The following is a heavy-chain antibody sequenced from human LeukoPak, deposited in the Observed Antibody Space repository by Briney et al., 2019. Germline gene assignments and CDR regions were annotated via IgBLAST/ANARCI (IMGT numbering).Heavy chain of an antibody. D-gene: IGHD2-2*01. CDR3: ARGGQYCSSISCYFDY. CDR2: ISAYNGNT. J-gene: IGHJ4*02. V-gene: IGHV1-18*01. Sequence: ASVKVSCKASGYTFTSYGISWVRQAPGQGLEWMGWISAYNGNTNYAQKLQGRVTMTTDTSTSTAYMELSRLRSDDTAVYYCARGGQYCSSISCYFDYWGQGTLVTVSS. CDR1: GYTFTSYG.